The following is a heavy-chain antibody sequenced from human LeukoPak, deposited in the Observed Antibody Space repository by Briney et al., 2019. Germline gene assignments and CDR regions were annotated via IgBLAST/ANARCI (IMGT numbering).Heavy chain of an antibody. V-gene: IGHV3-23*01. CDR3: AKDGFGYRDAFDI. CDR1: GFTFSSYG. CDR2: ISGGGGRT. Sequence: GGSLRLSCAASGFTFSSYGMSWVRQAPGKGLEWVSGISGGGGRTYYADSVKGRFTISRDNSKNTLYLQMNSLRAEDKALYYCAKDGFGYRDAFDIWGQGTMVTVSS. D-gene: IGHD5-18*01. J-gene: IGHJ3*02.